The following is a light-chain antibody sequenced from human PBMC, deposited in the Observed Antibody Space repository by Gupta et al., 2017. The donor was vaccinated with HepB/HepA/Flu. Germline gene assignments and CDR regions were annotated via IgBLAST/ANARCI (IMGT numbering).Light chain of an antibody. CDR1: QSVLNILTKKNH. V-gene: IGKV4-1*01. Sequence: DIVMTQSPHPLAVSLGARATLNCKSSQSVLNILTKKNHLAWYQQKPGQPPKLLIYGASTRECGVPDRCSGRGAGTDFTLTSSSLQAGDVAVYYLQQFYTTRTFGQGTRVE. J-gene: IGKJ1*01. CDR3: QQFYTTRT. CDR2: GAS.